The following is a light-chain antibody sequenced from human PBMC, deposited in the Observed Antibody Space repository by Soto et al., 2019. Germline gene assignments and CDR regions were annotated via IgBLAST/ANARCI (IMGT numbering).Light chain of an antibody. CDR1: SSNIGAHYD. V-gene: IGLV1-40*01. J-gene: IGLJ1*01. CDR3: QSYDSSLSAYV. Sequence: QSVLTQPPSVSGAPGQRVTISCTGSSSNIGAHYDVHWYQQLPGTAPKLLIYGNSNRPSGAPDRFSGSKSGASASLAITGLQAEDEADYYCQSYDSSLSAYVFGAGTKVTVL. CDR2: GNS.